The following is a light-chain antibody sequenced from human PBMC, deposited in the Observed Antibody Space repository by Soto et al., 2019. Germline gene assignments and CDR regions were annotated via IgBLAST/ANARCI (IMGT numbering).Light chain of an antibody. CDR1: SSDVGGYNY. Sequence: QSALTQPASVSGSPGQSITISCTGTSSDVGGYNYVSWYQQHPGKAPKLMIYEVSNRPSGVSNRLSGSKSGNTASLTISGLQAEDEADYYCSSYTSSSTQVLFGGGTKLTVL. J-gene: IGLJ2*01. CDR2: EVS. V-gene: IGLV2-14*01. CDR3: SSYTSSSTQVL.